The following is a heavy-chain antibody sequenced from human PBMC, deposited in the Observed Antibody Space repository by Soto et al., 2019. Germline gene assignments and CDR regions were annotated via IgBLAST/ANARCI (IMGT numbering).Heavy chain of an antibody. CDR2: ISGSGGST. CDR3: AKDYDFWSGYSVELDV. J-gene: IGHJ6*04. Sequence: GGSLRLSCAASGFTFSSYAMSWVRQAPGKGLEWVSAISGSGGSTYYADSVKGRFTISRDNSKNTLYLQMNSLRAEDTAVYYCAKDYDFWSGYSVELDVWGKGTTVTVSS. D-gene: IGHD3-3*01. V-gene: IGHV3-23*01. CDR1: GFTFSSYA.